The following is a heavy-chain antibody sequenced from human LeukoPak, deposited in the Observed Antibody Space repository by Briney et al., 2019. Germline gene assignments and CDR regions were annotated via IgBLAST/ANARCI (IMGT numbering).Heavy chain of an antibody. Sequence: QPGGSLRLSCAASGFTFSSYEMNWVRQAPGKGLEWVSYISSSGSTIYYADSVKGRFTISRDNAKNSLYLQMNSLRAEDTAVYYCAREGGNSDYYYGMDVWGQGTTVTVSS. CDR1: GFTFSSYE. J-gene: IGHJ6*02. V-gene: IGHV3-48*03. CDR2: ISSSGSTI. CDR3: AREGGNSDYYYGMDV. D-gene: IGHD4-23*01.